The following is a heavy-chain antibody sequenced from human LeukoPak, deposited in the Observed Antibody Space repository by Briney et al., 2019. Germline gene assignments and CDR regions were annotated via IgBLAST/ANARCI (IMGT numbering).Heavy chain of an antibody. CDR2: ITDSGGST. Sequence: PGGSLRLSCAASGFTFSSYAITWVRQAPGEGLEWVSAITDSGGSTYYADSVEGRFTISRDNSRNTLFLQMNSLRAEDTAVYYCTKGRIVGATSPYDYWGQGTLVTVSS. J-gene: IGHJ4*02. CDR1: GFTFSSYA. D-gene: IGHD1-26*01. CDR3: TKGRIVGATSPYDY. V-gene: IGHV3-23*01.